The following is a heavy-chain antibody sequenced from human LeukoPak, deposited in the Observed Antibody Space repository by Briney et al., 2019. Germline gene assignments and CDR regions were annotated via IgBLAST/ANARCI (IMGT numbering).Heavy chain of an antibody. J-gene: IGHJ4*02. Sequence: GGSLRLSCAASGFTFSSYAMHWVRQAPGKGLEWVAVISYDGSNKYYADSVKGRFTISRDNSKNTLYLQMNSLRAEDTAFYYCAREAYNAFDYWARGTLVTVS. CDR3: AREAYNAFDY. CDR2: ISYDGSNK. V-gene: IGHV3-30-3*01. CDR1: GFTFSSYA. D-gene: IGHD1-1*01.